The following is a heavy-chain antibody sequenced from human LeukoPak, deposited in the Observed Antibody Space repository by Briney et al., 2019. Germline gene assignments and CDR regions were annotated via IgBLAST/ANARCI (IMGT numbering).Heavy chain of an antibody. V-gene: IGHV4-59*01. CDR2: IYYSGTT. D-gene: IGHD3-10*01. J-gene: IGHJ4*02. CDR3: ARDPSYSAGFFDN. Sequence: SETLSLTCTVSGGSINNYYWSWIRQPPGKGLEWIGYIYYSGTTNYNPSLKSRVTISVDTSKNQFSLKLSSVTAADTAVYYCARDPSYSAGFFDNWGQGTLVTVSS. CDR1: GGSINNYY.